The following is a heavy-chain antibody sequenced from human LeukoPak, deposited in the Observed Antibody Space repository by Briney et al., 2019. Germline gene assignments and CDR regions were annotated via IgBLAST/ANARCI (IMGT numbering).Heavy chain of an antibody. CDR3: AMVLWQSARPGP. V-gene: IGHV4-34*01. D-gene: IGHD2/OR15-2a*01. CDR2: IDHSGGT. CDR1: SGSLINYY. Sequence: SETLSLTCAVYSGSLINYYWSWIRQSPGKGLEWIGDIDHSGGTSYNPALRSRVTMSIDPSRNQFYLKINSVTASDTAVYYCAMVLWQSARPGPWDQGSLVTVSS. J-gene: IGHJ5*02.